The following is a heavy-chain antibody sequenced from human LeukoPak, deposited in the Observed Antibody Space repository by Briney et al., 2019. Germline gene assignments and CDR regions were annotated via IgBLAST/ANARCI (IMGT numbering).Heavy chain of an antibody. J-gene: IGHJ3*02. V-gene: IGHV3-23*01. CDR2: TSESGGST. CDR3: VLYGDYESPDGFDI. CDR1: GFTFSSYA. Sequence: PGGSLRLSCEASGFTFSSYAVGWVRQAPGKGLEWVSVTSESGGSTHYADSVKGRFTISRDNSKNTLYLQMNSLRAEDTAVYYCVLYGDYESPDGFDIWGQGTMVTVSS. D-gene: IGHD4-17*01.